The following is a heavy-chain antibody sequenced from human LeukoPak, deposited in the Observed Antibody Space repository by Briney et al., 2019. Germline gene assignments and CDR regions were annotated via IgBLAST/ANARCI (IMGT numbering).Heavy chain of an antibody. J-gene: IGHJ4*02. CDR2: WRYDGSP. CDR1: GGSISGRY. Sequence: PSETLSLTCAVSGGSISGRYWSWIWQPPGKGLEWIANWRYDGSPNYTPSLESRATISLDTSKNQFSLRLTSVTAADTAVYYCVVTQKWLAFDYWGQGILVTVSS. CDR3: VVTQKWLAFDY. D-gene: IGHD6-19*01. V-gene: IGHV4-59*08.